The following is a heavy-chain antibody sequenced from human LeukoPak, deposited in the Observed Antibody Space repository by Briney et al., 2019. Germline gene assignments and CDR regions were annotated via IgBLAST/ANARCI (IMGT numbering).Heavy chain of an antibody. CDR1: GGSISTYY. CDR3: ARHLGSSSWYLFDY. J-gene: IGHJ4*02. CDR2: FSYNGKT. Sequence: PSEALSLTCTVSGGSISTYYWSWIRQAPGKGLEWIGYFSYNGKTNYNPSLESRVIISVATSKSQFSLKLSSVTAADTAVYYCARHLGSSSWYLFDYWGQGKLVTVSS. V-gene: IGHV4-59*08. D-gene: IGHD6-13*01.